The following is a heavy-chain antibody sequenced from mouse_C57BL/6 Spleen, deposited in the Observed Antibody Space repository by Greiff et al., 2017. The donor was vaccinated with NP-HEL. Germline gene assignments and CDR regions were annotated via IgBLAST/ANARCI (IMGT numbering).Heavy chain of an antibody. D-gene: IGHD2-5*01. V-gene: IGHV1-82*01. CDR3: ARSPYSNSPYYAMDY. CDR1: GYAFSSSW. J-gene: IGHJ4*01. Sequence: QVQLKQSGPELVKPGASVKISCKASGYAFSSSWMNWVKQRPGKGLEWIGRIYPGDGDTNYNGKFKGKATLTADKSSSTAYMQLSSLTSEDSAVYFCARSPYSNSPYYAMDYWGQGTSVTVSS. CDR2: IYPGDGDT.